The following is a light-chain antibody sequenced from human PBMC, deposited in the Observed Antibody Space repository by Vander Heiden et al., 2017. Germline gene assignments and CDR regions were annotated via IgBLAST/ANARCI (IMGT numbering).Light chain of an antibody. J-gene: IGLJ2*01. CDR1: SSNIGSNP. Sequence: QSVPTQPPSASGTPAQRVTISCSGSSSNIGSNPGNLDQQHPGTAPKPLICSNNQRPSGVPDRFSGSGSGTSASLAISGLQSEDEADYYCAAWDDSLNGVVFGGGTKLTVL. CDR2: SNN. CDR3: AAWDDSLNGVV. V-gene: IGLV1-44*01.